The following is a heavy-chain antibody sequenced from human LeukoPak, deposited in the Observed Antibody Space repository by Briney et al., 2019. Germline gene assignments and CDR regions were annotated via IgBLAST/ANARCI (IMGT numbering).Heavy chain of an antibody. V-gene: IGHV5-51*01. CDR3: ARPNITSYYDSRGYDAFDV. CDR2: IYPDDSDT. D-gene: IGHD3-22*01. J-gene: IGHJ3*01. CDR1: GYRFNAYW. Sequence: GESLKISCKGSGYRFNAYWIAWVRQMPGRDKEWMGIIYPDDSDTRYSPSFQGQVAISADKSVRTAYLQWSSLKASDTAMYYCARPNITSYYDSRGYDAFDVWGQGTMVTVSS.